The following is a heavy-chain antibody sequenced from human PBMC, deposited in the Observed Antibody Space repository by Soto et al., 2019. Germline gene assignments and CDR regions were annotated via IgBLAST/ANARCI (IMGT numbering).Heavy chain of an antibody. Sequence: EVQLVESGGGLVQPGRSLRLSCTGSGFTFGDYAMSWFRQAPGKGLEWVGVIRSKAYGGATEYAASVKGRFTISRDDSKSIAYLQMNSLKTEDTAVYYCVRGQYLDCWGQGTLVTVSS. CDR1: GFTFGDYA. CDR2: IRSKAYGGAT. D-gene: IGHD2-2*01. V-gene: IGHV3-49*03. J-gene: IGHJ4*02. CDR3: VRGQYLDC.